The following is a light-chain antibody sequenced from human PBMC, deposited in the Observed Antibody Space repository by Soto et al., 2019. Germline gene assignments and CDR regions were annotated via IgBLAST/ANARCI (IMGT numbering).Light chain of an antibody. CDR3: QAWDSSMGV. J-gene: IGLJ2*01. Sequence: SYELTQPPSVSVSPGQTASITCSGDKLGDKYASWYQQRPGQSPVLVIYQDTKRPSGIPERFSGSNSGNTATLTISGTQSMDEADYYCQAWDSSMGVFGGGTKLTVL. V-gene: IGLV3-1*01. CDR2: QDT. CDR1: KLGDKY.